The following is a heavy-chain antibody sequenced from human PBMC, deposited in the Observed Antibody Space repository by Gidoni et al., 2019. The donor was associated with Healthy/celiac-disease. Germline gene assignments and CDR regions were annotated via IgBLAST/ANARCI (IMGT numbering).Heavy chain of an antibody. V-gene: IGHV5-51*01. J-gene: IGHJ4*02. CDR2: IYPGDSDT. Sequence: EVQLVQSTAEVKKPGESLKISCKGSGYSFTSYWIGWVRQMPGKGLEWRGIIYPGDSDTRYSPSFQGQVTISADKSISTAYLQWSSLKASDTAMYYCARHHEGVYGDYTILGYWGQGTLVTVSS. D-gene: IGHD4-17*01. CDR3: ARHHEGVYGDYTILGY. CDR1: GYSFTSYW.